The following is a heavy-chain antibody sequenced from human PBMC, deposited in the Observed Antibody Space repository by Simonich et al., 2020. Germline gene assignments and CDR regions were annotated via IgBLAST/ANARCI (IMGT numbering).Heavy chain of an antibody. CDR3: AREDLTGDAFDI. CDR2: RSDNGSNK. D-gene: IGHD7-27*01. V-gene: IGHV3-30*07. CDR1: GFTFSSYA. J-gene: IGHJ3*02. Sequence: QVQLVESGGGVVQPGRSLRLSCAASGFTFSSYAMHWVRQDPGKGLQGVAVRSDNGSNKYYADSVKGRFSIARDKSKNTLYLKMNSLRAEDTAVYYCAREDLTGDAFDIWGQGTMGTVSS.